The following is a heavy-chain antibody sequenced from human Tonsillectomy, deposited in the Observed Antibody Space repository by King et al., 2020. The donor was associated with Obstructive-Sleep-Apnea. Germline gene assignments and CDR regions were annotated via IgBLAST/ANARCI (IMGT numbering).Heavy chain of an antibody. CDR1: GFTFSDYG. J-gene: IGHJ4*02. D-gene: IGHD1-7*01. Sequence: QVQLVESGGGVVQPGRSLRLSCAASGFTFSDYGMHWVRQAPGKGLEWVAFIRYDGINKYYADSVKGRFTISRDNSNNTLYLQMNSLRAEDTAVYYCAKDNPMTGTPPEFDYWGQGTLVTVSS. CDR2: IRYDGINK. CDR3: AKDNPMTGTPPEFDY. V-gene: IGHV3-30*02.